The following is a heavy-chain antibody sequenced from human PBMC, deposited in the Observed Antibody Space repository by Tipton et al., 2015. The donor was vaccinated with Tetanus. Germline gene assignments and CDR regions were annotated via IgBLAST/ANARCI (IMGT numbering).Heavy chain of an antibody. J-gene: IGHJ5*02. D-gene: IGHD2/OR15-2a*01. V-gene: IGHV4-39*01. CDR2: FYSGGSI. Sequence: TLSLTCTVSGGSISSGVYYWGWLRQDPGKGLEWIGTFYSGGSIFYNPSFKSRATISVDTPKNQISLRLTSVASADTAVYYCARHSSWFDPWGQGTLVTVSS. CDR1: GGSISSGVYY. CDR3: ARHSSWFDP.